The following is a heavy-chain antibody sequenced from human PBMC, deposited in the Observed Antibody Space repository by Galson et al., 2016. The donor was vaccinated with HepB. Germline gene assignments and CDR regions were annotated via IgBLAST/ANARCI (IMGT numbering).Heavy chain of an antibody. Sequence: SLRLSCAVSDFSVSVSYMSWVRQAPGKGLEWVSVLYRGGYTNYPDSVKGRFTISRDNSKNTLYLQMNSLRADDAAVYYCARLGANPSCLGGSCYRWFDSWGQGIMVTVSS. D-gene: IGHD2-15*01. J-gene: IGHJ5*01. CDR3: ARLGANPSCLGGSCYRWFDS. V-gene: IGHV3-53*01. CDR1: DFSVSVSY. CDR2: LYRGGYT.